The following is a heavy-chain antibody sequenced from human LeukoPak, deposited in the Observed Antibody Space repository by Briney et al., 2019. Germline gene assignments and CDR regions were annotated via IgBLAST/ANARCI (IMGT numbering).Heavy chain of an antibody. V-gene: IGHV1-69*01. D-gene: IGHD4-17*01. Sequence: ASVKVSCKASGDTFSSYAISWVRQAPGQGLEWMGGIIPIFGTANYAQKFQGRVTITADESTSTAYMELSSLRSEDTAVYYCARDYGAAGPGMDVWGKGTTVTVSS. CDR3: ARDYGAAGPGMDV. CDR1: GDTFSSYA. CDR2: IIPIFGTA. J-gene: IGHJ6*04.